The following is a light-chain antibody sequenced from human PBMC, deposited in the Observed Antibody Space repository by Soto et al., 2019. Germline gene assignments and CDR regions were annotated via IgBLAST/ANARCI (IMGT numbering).Light chain of an antibody. CDR2: DAS. Sequence: DIQMTQSPSTLSASVGGRVTITCRASQSISSWLAWYQQKPGKAPKLLIYDASSLESGVPSRFSGSGSGTEFTLTISSLQPDDFATYYCQQYNSYSQTFGQGTKVEIK. CDR1: QSISSW. CDR3: QQYNSYSQT. J-gene: IGKJ1*01. V-gene: IGKV1-5*01.